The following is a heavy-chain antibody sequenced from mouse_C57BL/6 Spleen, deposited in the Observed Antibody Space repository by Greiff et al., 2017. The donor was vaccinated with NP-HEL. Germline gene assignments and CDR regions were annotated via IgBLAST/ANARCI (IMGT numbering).Heavy chain of an antibody. CDR2: IWRGGST. J-gene: IGHJ4*01. CDR3: AKAITTVVASYYYAMDY. CDR1: GFSLTSYG. Sequence: VQLVESGPGLVQPSQSLSITCTVSGFSLTSYGVHWVRQSPGKGLEWLGVIWRGGSTDYNAAFMSRLSITKDNSKSQVFFKMNSLQADDTAIYYCAKAITTVVASYYYAMDYWGQGTSVTVSS. V-gene: IGHV2-5*01. D-gene: IGHD1-1*01.